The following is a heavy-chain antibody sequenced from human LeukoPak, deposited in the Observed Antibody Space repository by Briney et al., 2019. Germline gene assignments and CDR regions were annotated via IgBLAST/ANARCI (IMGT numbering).Heavy chain of an antibody. D-gene: IGHD6-19*01. CDR2: INGDGRNI. Sequence: GGSLRLSCVASGFTFSSYWMHWVRQDPRKGLVWVSRINGDGRNINYADSVRGRFTISRDNAKNSLYLQMNSLRVEDTAVYHCASGWYTAASDIWGQGTMVTVSS. CDR1: GFTFSSYW. V-gene: IGHV3-74*01. J-gene: IGHJ3*02. CDR3: ASGWYTAASDI.